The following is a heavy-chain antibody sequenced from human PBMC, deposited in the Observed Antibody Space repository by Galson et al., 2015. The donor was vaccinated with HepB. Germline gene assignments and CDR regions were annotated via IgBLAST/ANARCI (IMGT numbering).Heavy chain of an antibody. V-gene: IGHV3-11*01. CDR3: ARDLWFRDDYYYYHMDV. J-gene: IGHJ6*03. D-gene: IGHD3-10*01. CDR2: INTSGNTI. CDR1: GFTFSNYS. Sequence: SLRLSCAASGFTFSNYSMSWLRQTPGKGLEWVSSINTSGNTIYYADSVKGRFTISRDNAENSLYLQMNSLRAEDTAVYYCARDLWFRDDYYYYHMDVWGKGTTITVSS.